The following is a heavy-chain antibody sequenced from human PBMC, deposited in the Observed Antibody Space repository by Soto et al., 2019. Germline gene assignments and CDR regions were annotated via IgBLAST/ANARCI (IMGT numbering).Heavy chain of an antibody. Sequence: ASVKVSCKASGYTFTSYYMHWVRQAPGQGLEWMGIINPSGGSTSYAQKFQGRVTMTRDTSTSTVYMELSSLRSEDTAVYYCARDVTMVRGVNWFDPWGQGTLVTVSS. V-gene: IGHV1-46*01. CDR3: ARDVTMVRGVNWFDP. D-gene: IGHD3-10*01. CDR2: INPSGGST. CDR1: GYTFTSYY. J-gene: IGHJ5*02.